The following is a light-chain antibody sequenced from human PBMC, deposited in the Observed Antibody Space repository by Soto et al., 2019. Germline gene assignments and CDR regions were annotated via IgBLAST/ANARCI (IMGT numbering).Light chain of an antibody. Sequence: DIQMTQSPTSLSASVGDRVTITCRASRSINTYVNWYKQRPGKAPELLIYSASNLHTGVPSRFSGSGAGTDFTFTIASLQPEDFSTYYCQQSDSTPYTFGQGTKVEI. CDR2: SAS. V-gene: IGKV1-39*01. CDR3: QQSDSTPYT. CDR1: RSINTY. J-gene: IGKJ2*01.